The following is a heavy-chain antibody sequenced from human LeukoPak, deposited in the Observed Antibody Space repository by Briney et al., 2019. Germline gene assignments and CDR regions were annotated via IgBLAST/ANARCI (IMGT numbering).Heavy chain of an antibody. CDR2: ISYDGSNK. CDR3: AKRSLLAAAGYYFDY. Sequence: TGGSLRLSCAASGFTFTTNAMHWVRQAPGKGLEWVAVISYDGSNKYYADSVKGRFTISRDNSKNTLYLQMNSLRAEDTAVYYCAKRSLLAAAGYYFDYWGQGTLVTVSS. D-gene: IGHD6-13*01. CDR1: GFTFTTNA. J-gene: IGHJ4*02. V-gene: IGHV3-30*18.